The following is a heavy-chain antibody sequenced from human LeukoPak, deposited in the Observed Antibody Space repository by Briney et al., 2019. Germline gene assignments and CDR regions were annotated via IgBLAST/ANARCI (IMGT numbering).Heavy chain of an antibody. CDR2: ISSSGSTI. CDR1: GFTFSSYE. D-gene: IGHD1-7*01. CDR3: ARDLWNYRFDY. J-gene: IGHJ4*01. V-gene: IGHV3-48*03. Sequence: GGSLRLSCAASGFTFSSYEMNWVRQAPGKGLEWVSYISSSGSTIYYADSVKGRFTISRDNAKNSLYLQMNSLRAEDTAVYYCARDLWNYRFDYWGQEPWSPSPQ.